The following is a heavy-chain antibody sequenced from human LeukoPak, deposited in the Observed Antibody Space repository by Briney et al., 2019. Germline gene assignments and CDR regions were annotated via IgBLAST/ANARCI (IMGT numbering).Heavy chain of an antibody. J-gene: IGHJ4*02. D-gene: IGHD4-17*01. Sequence: SQTLSLTCTVSGGSISSGSYYWSWSRQPAGKGLEWIGRIYTSGSTNYNPSLKSRVTISVYTSKNQLSLKLSSVTAADTAVYYCARAPPDYGMTDYWGQGTLVTVSS. V-gene: IGHV4-61*02. CDR1: GGSISSGSYY. CDR3: ARAPPDYGMTDY. CDR2: IYTSGST.